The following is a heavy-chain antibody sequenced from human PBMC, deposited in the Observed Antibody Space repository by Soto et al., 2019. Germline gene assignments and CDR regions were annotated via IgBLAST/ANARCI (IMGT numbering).Heavy chain of an antibody. V-gene: IGHV1-2*02. J-gene: IGHJ4*02. CDR2: INPNSGGT. CDR3: ARDPAEVLAVAGTSDY. CDR1: GYTFTDYY. D-gene: IGHD6-13*01. Sequence: ASVKVSCKASGYTFTDYYMHWVRQAPGQGLEWMGWINPNSGGTNSAQKFQGRVTMTRDTSISTAYMELKRLRSDDTAVYYCARDPAEVLAVAGTSDYWGQGTLVTVS.